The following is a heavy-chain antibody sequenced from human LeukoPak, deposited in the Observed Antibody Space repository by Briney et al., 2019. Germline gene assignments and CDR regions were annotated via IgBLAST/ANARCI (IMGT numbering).Heavy chain of an antibody. Sequence: SETLSLTCTVSGGSISSYCWSWIRQPPGKGLEWIGYIYYSGSTNYNPSLKSRVTISVDTSKNQFSLKLSSVTAADTAVYYCARQSIAAAGIHWFDPWGQGTLVTVSS. CDR3: ARQSIAAAGIHWFDP. CDR2: IYYSGST. D-gene: IGHD6-13*01. CDR1: GGSISSYC. J-gene: IGHJ5*02. V-gene: IGHV4-59*08.